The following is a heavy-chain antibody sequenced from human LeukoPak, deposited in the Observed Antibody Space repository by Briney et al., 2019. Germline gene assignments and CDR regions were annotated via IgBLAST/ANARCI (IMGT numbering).Heavy chain of an antibody. D-gene: IGHD3-10*01. CDR2: IYYSGST. CDR1: GGSISSYY. J-gene: IGHJ4*02. CDR3: AREDYGSGSYFDY. Sequence: SETLSLTCTVSGGSISSYYWSWIRQPPGKGLEWIGYIYYSGSTIYNPSLKSRVTISVDTSKNQFSLKLSSVTAADTAVYYCAREDYGSGSYFDYWGQGTLVTVSS. V-gene: IGHV4-59*01.